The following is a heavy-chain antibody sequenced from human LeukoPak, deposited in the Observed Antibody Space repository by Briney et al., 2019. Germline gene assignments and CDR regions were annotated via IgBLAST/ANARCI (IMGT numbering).Heavy chain of an antibody. Sequence: GGSLTLSCVASGFTFSTYWLHWVRQAPGKGLQWDSHLSGDGSSTAYADSLKGRFTISRDNAKHTLYLQMNSLRAEDTAVYFCARASTTVPNLLDNWGQGTLVTVSS. CDR2: LSGDGSST. CDR1: GFTFSTYW. D-gene: IGHD4-17*01. CDR3: ARASTTVPNLLDN. J-gene: IGHJ4*02. V-gene: IGHV3-74*03.